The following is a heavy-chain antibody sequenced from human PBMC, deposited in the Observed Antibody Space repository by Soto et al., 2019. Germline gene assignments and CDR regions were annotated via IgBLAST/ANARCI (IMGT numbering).Heavy chain of an antibody. J-gene: IGHJ4*02. CDR3: AGVSRFGELFYYFDY. CDR2: IIPIFGTA. Sequence: QVQLVQSGAEVKKPGSSVKVSCKASGGTFSSYAISWVRQAPGQGLEWMGGIIPIFGTANYAQKFQGRVTITADESTSTAYVELSSVRFEDTAVYYCAGVSRFGELFYYFDYWGQGTLVTVSS. CDR1: GGTFSSYA. D-gene: IGHD3-10*01. V-gene: IGHV1-69*01.